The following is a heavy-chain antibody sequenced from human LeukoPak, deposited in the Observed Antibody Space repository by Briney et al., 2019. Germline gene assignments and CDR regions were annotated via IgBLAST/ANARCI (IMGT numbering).Heavy chain of an antibody. CDR3: ARDRGYYDSSGYYYVLGFDY. Sequence: GGSLRLSCAASGFTFSSYAMHWVRQAPGKGLEWVAVISYDGSNKYYADSVKGRFTISRDNSKNTLYLQMNSLRAEDTAVYYCARDRGYYDSSGYYYVLGFDYWGQGTLVTVSS. CDR2: ISYDGSNK. CDR1: GFTFSSYA. D-gene: IGHD3-22*01. J-gene: IGHJ4*02. V-gene: IGHV3-30-3*01.